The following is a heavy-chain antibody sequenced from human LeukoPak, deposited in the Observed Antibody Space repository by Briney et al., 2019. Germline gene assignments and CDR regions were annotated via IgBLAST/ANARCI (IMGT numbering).Heavy chain of an antibody. CDR2: IYYSGST. Sequence: SETLSLTCTVSGGSISSHYWSWIRQPPGKGLEWIGYIYYSGSTNYNPSLKSRVTISVDTSKNQFSLKLSSVTAADTAVYYCARTTQYYDFWSGYYAYNWFDPWGQGTLVTVSS. J-gene: IGHJ5*02. CDR1: GGSISSHY. CDR3: ARTTQYYDFWSGYYAYNWFDP. V-gene: IGHV4-59*11. D-gene: IGHD3-3*01.